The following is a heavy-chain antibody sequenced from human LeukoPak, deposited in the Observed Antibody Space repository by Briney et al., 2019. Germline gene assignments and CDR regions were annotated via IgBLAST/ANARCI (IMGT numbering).Heavy chain of an antibody. Sequence: GGSLRLSCAASGFTFSSYAMHWVRQAPGKGLEWVAVISYDGSNKYYADSVKGRFTISRDSSKNTLYLQMNSLRAEDTAVYSCARDLSRGYSYGLSYYMDVWGKGTTVTVSS. D-gene: IGHD5-18*01. CDR3: ARDLSRGYSYGLSYYMDV. CDR1: GFTFSSYA. V-gene: IGHV3-30*04. CDR2: ISYDGSNK. J-gene: IGHJ6*03.